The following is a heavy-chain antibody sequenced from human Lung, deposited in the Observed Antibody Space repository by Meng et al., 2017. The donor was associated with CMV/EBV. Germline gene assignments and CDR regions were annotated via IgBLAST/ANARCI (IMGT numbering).Heavy chain of an antibody. CDR1: GFTFNNYG. V-gene: IGHV3-30*02. CDR3: AKDRSSSSFFDY. D-gene: IGHD6-6*01. Sequence: GGSLRLSCVASGFTFNNYGMHWVRQIPGKGLEWVAYLRYEGITKYYADSVKGRFTISRDSSKNTLYLKMNSLRDDDTAVYYCAKDRSSSSFFDYWGQGALVTVSS. CDR2: LRYEGITK. J-gene: IGHJ4*02.